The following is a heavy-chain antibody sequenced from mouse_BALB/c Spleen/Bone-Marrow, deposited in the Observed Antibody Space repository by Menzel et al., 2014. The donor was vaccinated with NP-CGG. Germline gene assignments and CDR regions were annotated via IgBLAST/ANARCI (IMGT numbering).Heavy chain of an antibody. D-gene: IGHD2-1*01. Sequence: EVQGVESGGGLVQPGGSLKLSCAASGFDFSRYWMSWVRQAPGKGLEWIGEINPDSSTINYTPSLKDKFIISRDNATNTLYLQMSKVRSEDTALYYCARQGYYGKGDYWGQGATLTVSS. CDR3: ARQGYYGKGDY. CDR1: GFDFSRYW. V-gene: IGHV4-1*02. CDR2: INPDSSTI. J-gene: IGHJ2*01.